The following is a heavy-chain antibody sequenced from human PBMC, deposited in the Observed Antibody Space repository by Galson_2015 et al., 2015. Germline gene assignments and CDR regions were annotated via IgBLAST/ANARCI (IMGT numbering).Heavy chain of an antibody. CDR2: ITSSGSTV. D-gene: IGHD3-22*01. V-gene: IGHV3-11*01. J-gene: IGHJ3*01. CDR3: ARLYYDTSGIDSFDV. CDR1: GFTFSAYY. Sequence: SLRLSCAASGFTFSAYYMAWIRQAPGKGLEWVSCITSSGSTVFSADSVRGRFTIPRDSAKNSLYLQMNSLRAEDTAVYYCARLYYDTSGIDSFDVWGPGTMVTVSP.